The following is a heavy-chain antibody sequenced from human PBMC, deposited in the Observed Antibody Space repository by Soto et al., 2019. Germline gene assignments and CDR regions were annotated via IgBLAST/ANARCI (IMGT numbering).Heavy chain of an antibody. J-gene: IGHJ5*02. V-gene: IGHV3-21*01. CDR1: GFTFSSYS. Sequence: GWSLRLSCAASGFTFSSYSMNLVRQAPGKGLEWVSSISSSSSYIYYADSVKGRFTISRDNAKNSLYLQMNSLRAEDTAVYYCARDRCTNGVCYALWFEPWGKGTLVPVXS. CDR2: ISSSSSYI. CDR3: ARDRCTNGVCYALWFEP. D-gene: IGHD2-8*01.